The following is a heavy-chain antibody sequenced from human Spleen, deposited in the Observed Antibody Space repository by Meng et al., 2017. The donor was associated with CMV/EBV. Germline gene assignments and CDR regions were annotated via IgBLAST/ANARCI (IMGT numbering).Heavy chain of an antibody. J-gene: IGHJ4*02. CDR1: GFTFDDYA. Sequence: GGSLRLSCAASGFTFDDYAMNWVRQAPGKGLEWVSGISWDSGSIDYADSVKVRFTISRDNAKNSLYLQMNSLRAEDTALYYCAKDNQISPAYFDYWGQGTLVTVSS. CDR3: AKDNQISPAYFDY. CDR2: ISWDSGSI. V-gene: IGHV3-9*01.